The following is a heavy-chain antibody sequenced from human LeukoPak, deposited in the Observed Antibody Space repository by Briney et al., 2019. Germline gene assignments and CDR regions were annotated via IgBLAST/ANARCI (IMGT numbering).Heavy chain of an antibody. Sequence: SETLSLSCAVHGGSFSGHQWSWIRQPPGKGLEWIGQINHSGSTRYNSSLKSRVTISVGTSNNQFSLDLRSVTAADTAVYYCARGLAPTGDYYEGGYYYFASWGQGILVTVSS. V-gene: IGHV4-34*01. CDR2: INHSGST. CDR3: ARGLAPTGDYYEGGYYYFAS. CDR1: GGSFSGHQ. D-gene: IGHD3-10*01. J-gene: IGHJ4*02.